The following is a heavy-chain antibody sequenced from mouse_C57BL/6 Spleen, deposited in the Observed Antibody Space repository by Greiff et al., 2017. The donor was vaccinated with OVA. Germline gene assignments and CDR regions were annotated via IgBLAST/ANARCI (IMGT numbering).Heavy chain of an antibody. CDR2: IDPSDSET. J-gene: IGHJ2*01. V-gene: IGHV1-52*01. Sequence: VQLQQPGAELVRPGSSVKLSCKASGYTFTSYWMHWVKQRPIQGLEWIGNIDPSDSETHYNQKFKDKATLTVDKSSSTSYMQLSSLTSEDSAVYYCTRSYYGSFDYWGQGTTLTVSS. CDR3: TRSYYGSFDY. CDR1: GYTFTSYW. D-gene: IGHD1-1*01.